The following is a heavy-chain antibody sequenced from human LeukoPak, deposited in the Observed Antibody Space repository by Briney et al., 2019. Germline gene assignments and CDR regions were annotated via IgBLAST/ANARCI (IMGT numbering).Heavy chain of an antibody. CDR1: GGTFSSYT. V-gene: IGHV1-69*02. J-gene: IGHJ6*03. CDR2: IIPILGIA. D-gene: IGHD5-24*01. Sequence: SVKVSCKASGGTFSSYTISWVRQAPGQGLEWMGRIIPILGIANYAQKFQGRVTITADKSTSTAYMELSSLRSEDTAVYYCARGGEMATIIHYYYYMDVWGKGTTVTVSS. CDR3: ARGGEMATIIHYYYYMDV.